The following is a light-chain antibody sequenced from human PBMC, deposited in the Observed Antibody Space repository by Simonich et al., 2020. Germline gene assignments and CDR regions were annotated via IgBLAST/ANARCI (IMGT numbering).Light chain of an antibody. Sequence: DVVMTQSPLSLPVTLGQPASISCRSSQSLGHSDGNTYLNWFQPRPGQSPRRLIYKVSNRDSGVPDRFSGRGSGTDFTLKISRVEAEDVGVYYCMQGTHWPPYTFGQGTKLEIK. V-gene: IGKV2-30*02. CDR3: MQGTHWPPYT. J-gene: IGKJ2*01. CDR2: KVS. CDR1: QSLGHSDGNTY.